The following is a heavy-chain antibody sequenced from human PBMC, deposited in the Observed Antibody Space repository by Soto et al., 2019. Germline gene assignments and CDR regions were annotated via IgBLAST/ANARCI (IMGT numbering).Heavy chain of an antibody. J-gene: IGHJ5*02. V-gene: IGHV3-30*18. CDR2: ISYDGSNK. Sequence: QVQLVESGGGVVQPGRSLRLSCAASGFNFRNYGMHWIRQTPGKGLEWVAVISYDGSNKYYTDSVQGRVTISRDKFKNPLYLQMNSLRAVDTAVYYCAKDSHYISGSYWVFDPWGQGTLVTFSS. D-gene: IGHD3-10*01. CDR3: AKDSHYISGSYWVFDP. CDR1: GFNFRNYG.